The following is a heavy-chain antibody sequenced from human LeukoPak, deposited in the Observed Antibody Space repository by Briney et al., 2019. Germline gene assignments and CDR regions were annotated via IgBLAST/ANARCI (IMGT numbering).Heavy chain of an antibody. CDR3: AKFQGSSFGYYYYDGMDV. CDR1: RFTFSSYA. V-gene: IGHV3-23*01. D-gene: IGHD6-13*01. J-gene: IGHJ6*02. Sequence: GGSLRLSCAASRFTFSSYAMSWVRQAPGKGLEWFSAISGSGGSTYYADSVKGRFTISRDNSNNTLYLQMNSLRADDTAVYYCAKFQGSSFGYYYYDGMDVWGQGTTVTVSS. CDR2: ISGSGGST.